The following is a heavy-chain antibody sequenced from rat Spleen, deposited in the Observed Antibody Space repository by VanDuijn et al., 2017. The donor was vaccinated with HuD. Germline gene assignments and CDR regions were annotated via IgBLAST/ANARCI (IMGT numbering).Heavy chain of an antibody. CDR2: ISYDGSNT. Sequence: EVQLVESGGGLVQPGRSLKLSCAVSGFTFSNYGMAWVRQAPTKGLEWVATISYDGSNTYYRDSVKGRFTISRDNAKSALSLQMDSLRSEDTATYYCARRYYGYTYFDYWGQGVMVTVSS. J-gene: IGHJ2*01. V-gene: IGHV5-29*01. CDR3: ARRYYGYTYFDY. CDR1: GFTFSNYG. D-gene: IGHD1-6*01.